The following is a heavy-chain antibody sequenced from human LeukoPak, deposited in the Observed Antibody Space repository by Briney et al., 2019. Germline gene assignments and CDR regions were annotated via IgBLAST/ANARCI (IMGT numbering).Heavy chain of an antibody. CDR2: INHSGST. D-gene: IGHD1-26*01. CDR1: GGSISSYY. V-gene: IGHV4-34*01. Sequence: PSETLSLTCTVSGGSISSYYWSWIRQPPGKGLEWIGEINHSGSTNYNPSLKSRVTISVDTSKNQFSLKLSSVTAADTAVYYCARVVGASPFDYWGQGTLVTVSS. J-gene: IGHJ4*02. CDR3: ARVVGASPFDY.